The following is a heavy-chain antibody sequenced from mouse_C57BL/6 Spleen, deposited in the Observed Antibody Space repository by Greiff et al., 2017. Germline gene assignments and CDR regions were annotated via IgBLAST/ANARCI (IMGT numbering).Heavy chain of an antibody. CDR3: ARGGSYYFDY. J-gene: IGHJ2*01. CDR1: GFTFSDYG. CDR2: ISSGSSTI. V-gene: IGHV5-17*01. Sequence: EVMLVESGGGLVKPGGSLKLSCAASGFTFSDYGMHWVRQAPEQGLEWVAYISSGSSTIYYADTVKGRFTISRDNATNTLFLQMTSLRSEDTAMYYCARGGSYYFDYWGEGTTLTVSS. D-gene: IGHD1-1*02.